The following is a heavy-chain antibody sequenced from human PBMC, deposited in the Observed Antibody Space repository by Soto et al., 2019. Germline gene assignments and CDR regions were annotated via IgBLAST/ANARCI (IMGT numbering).Heavy chain of an antibody. V-gene: IGHV1-2*04. J-gene: IGHJ3*02. Sequence: QVQLVQSGAEVKKPGASVKVSCKASGYTFTGYYMHWVRQAPGQGIEWMGWINPNSGGTNYAQKVQGWVTMTRDTSISTAYMELSRLRSDDTAVYYCARDRGGGAFDIWGQGTMVTVSS. CDR1: GYTFTGYY. CDR3: ARDRGGGAFDI. CDR2: INPNSGGT. D-gene: IGHD3-10*01.